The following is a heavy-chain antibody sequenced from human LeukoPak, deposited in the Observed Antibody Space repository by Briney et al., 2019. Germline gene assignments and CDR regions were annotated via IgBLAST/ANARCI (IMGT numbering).Heavy chain of an antibody. D-gene: IGHD2-2*03. V-gene: IGHV4-39*01. Sequence: PSETLSLTCTVSGGSMTSGRHYWGWVRQPPGKGLEWIASISYYGNTYYNPSLKNRVTISVDTSKTQFSLKVTSVTAADTSVYYCATHGSCSSSSSCPRWFDPWGQGTLVTVSS. J-gene: IGHJ5*02. CDR1: GGSMTSGRHY. CDR3: ATHGSCSSSSSCPRWFDP. CDR2: ISYYGNT.